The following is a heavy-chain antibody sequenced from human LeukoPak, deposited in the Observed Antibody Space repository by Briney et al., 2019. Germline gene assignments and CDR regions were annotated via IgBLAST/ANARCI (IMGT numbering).Heavy chain of an antibody. V-gene: IGHV3-23*01. CDR3: ASTVTAYFDY. Sequence: PGGSLRLSCAASGCTFSSYAMSWVRQAPGKGLEWVSAISGSGGSTYYADSVKGRFTISRDNSKNTLYLQMNSLRAEDTAVYYCASTVTAYFDYWGQGTLVTVSS. CDR2: ISGSGGST. CDR1: GCTFSSYA. J-gene: IGHJ4*02. D-gene: IGHD4-17*01.